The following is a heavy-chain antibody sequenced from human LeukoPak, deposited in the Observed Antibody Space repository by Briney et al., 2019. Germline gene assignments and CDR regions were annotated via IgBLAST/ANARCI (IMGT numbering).Heavy chain of an antibody. CDR3: ARDPYSGSYGNYYYYFMDV. CDR1: GFTFTSYN. Sequence: GGSLRLSCAASGFTFTSYNMNWVRQAPGKGLEWVSSITSSSSYIYYADSVKGRFTISRDNAKNSLYLQMDSLRVEDTAVYYCARDPYSGSYGNYYYYFMDVWGKGTTVTISS. CDR2: ITSSSSYI. J-gene: IGHJ6*03. V-gene: IGHV3-21*06. D-gene: IGHD1-26*01.